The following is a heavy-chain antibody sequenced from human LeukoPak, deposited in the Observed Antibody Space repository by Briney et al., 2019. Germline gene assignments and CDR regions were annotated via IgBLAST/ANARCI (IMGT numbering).Heavy chain of an antibody. Sequence: GGSLRLSCAASGFTFDDYAMGWVRHAAGKGMEWVSLISGDGGSTYYAESVKGRFTISRDNSKNSLYIQMNSLRTEDTALYYCAKGGYSYGYTNYYYYGMDVWGQGTTVTVSS. CDR2: ISGDGGST. D-gene: IGHD5-18*01. CDR1: GFTFDDYA. J-gene: IGHJ6*02. CDR3: AKGGYSYGYTNYYYYGMDV. V-gene: IGHV3-43*02.